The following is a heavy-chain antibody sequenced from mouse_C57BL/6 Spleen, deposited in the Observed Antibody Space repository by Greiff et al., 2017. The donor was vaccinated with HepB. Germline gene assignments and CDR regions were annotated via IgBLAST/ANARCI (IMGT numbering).Heavy chain of an antibody. CDR3: TRWNYYGSSSFAY. D-gene: IGHD1-1*01. J-gene: IGHJ3*01. CDR2: IDPETGGT. V-gene: IGHV1-15*01. CDR1: GYTFTDYE. Sequence: QVHVKQSGAELVRPGASVTLSCKASGYTFTDYEMHWVKQTPVHGLEWIGAIDPETGGTAYNQKFKGKAILTADKSSSTAYMELRSLTSEDSAVYYCTRWNYYGSSSFAYWGQGTLVTVSA.